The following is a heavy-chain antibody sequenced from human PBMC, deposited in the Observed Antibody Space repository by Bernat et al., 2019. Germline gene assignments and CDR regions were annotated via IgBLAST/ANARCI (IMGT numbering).Heavy chain of an antibody. CDR3: ARGRDGYRGTNFDY. D-gene: IGHD5-24*01. V-gene: IGHV1-46*03. J-gene: IGHJ4*02. Sequence: QVQLVQSGAEVKKPGASVTISCKASGYTFTNYFMLWVRQAPGQGLEWMAITNPSGGSSGYAQKFQGRVSMTRDTSTSTVYMEMSSLRSEDTAVYFCARGRDGYRGTNFDYWGQGTLVTVSS. CDR1: GYTFTNYF. CDR2: TNPSGGSS.